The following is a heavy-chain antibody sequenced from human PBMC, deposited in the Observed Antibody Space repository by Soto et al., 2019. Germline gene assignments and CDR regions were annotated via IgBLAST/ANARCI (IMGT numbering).Heavy chain of an antibody. CDR1: GFSLSTSGVG. Sequence: QITLKESGPTLVKPTQTLTLTCTFSGFSLSTSGVGVGWIRQPPGKALEWLALIYWDDDKRSSPSLKSRLTITKDTSKNRVVLTMTNMDPVDTATYYCAQIAAALSYFDYWGQGTLVTVSS. V-gene: IGHV2-5*02. CDR2: IYWDDDK. J-gene: IGHJ4*02. D-gene: IGHD6-13*01. CDR3: AQIAAALSYFDY.